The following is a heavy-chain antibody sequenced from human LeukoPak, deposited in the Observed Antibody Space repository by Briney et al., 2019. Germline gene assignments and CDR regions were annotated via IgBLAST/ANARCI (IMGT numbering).Heavy chain of an antibody. CDR2: IYTSGST. V-gene: IGHV4-61*02. CDR1: GGSISSGSYY. D-gene: IGHD6-19*01. J-gene: IGHJ4*02. Sequence: TPSETLSLTCTVSGGSISSGSYYWSWIRQPAGKGLEWIGRIYTSGSTNYNPSLKSRVTISVDTSKNQFSLKLSSVTAADTAVYYCAMGDSGWTNFDYWGQGTLVTVSS. CDR3: AMGDSGWTNFDY.